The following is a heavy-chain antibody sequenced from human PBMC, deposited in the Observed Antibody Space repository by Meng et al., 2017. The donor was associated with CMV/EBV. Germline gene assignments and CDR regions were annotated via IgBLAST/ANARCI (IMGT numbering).Heavy chain of an antibody. D-gene: IGHD3-10*02. Sequence: GGSLRLSCAASGFTFSSYSMNWVRQAPGKGLEWVSSISSSSSYIYYADSVKGRFTISRDNAKNSLYLQMNSLRAEGTAVYYCARAMLADAFDIWGQGTMVTVSS. V-gene: IGHV3-21*01. CDR3: ARAMLADAFDI. J-gene: IGHJ3*02. CDR2: ISSSSSYI. CDR1: GFTFSSYS.